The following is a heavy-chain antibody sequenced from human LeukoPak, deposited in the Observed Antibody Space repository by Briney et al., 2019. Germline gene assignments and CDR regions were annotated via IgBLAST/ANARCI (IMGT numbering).Heavy chain of an antibody. CDR2: ISGSGGST. CDR1: GFIVSNNY. V-gene: IGHV3-23*01. Sequence: GGSLRLSCAASGFIVSNNYMSWVRQAPGKGLEWVSAISGSGGSTYYADSVKGRFTISRDNSKNTLYLQMNSLRAEDTAVYYCAKSGRNYYDSSGYRYYYYMDVWGKGTSVTVSS. J-gene: IGHJ6*03. CDR3: AKSGRNYYDSSGYRYYYYMDV. D-gene: IGHD3-22*01.